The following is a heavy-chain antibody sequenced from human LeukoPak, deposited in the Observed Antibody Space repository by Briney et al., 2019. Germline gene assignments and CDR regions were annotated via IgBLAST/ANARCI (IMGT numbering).Heavy chain of an antibody. CDR3: ARDQGRGSYYDFWSGYLSFDY. D-gene: IGHD3-3*01. CDR2: ISAYNGNT. Sequence: ASVKVSCKASGYTFTSYGISWVRQAPGQGLEWMGWISAYNGNTNYAQKLQGRVTMTTDTSTSTAYMELRSLRSDDTAVYYCARDQGRGSYYDFWSGYLSFDYWGQGTLVTVSS. J-gene: IGHJ4*02. CDR1: GYTFTSYG. V-gene: IGHV1-18*01.